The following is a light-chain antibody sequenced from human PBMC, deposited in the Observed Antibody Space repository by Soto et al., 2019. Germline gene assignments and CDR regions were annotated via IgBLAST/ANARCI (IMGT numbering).Light chain of an antibody. CDR1: SYNVGKNL. Sequence: QPVLTQPPSASGTPGQRVTISCSGGSYNVGKNLVYWYQQRPGTAPKLIIFKSNQRPSGVPDRFSGSNSGSSASLAISGLRSEDEADYYCAAWDDSLNALFGTGTKLTVL. CDR2: KSN. J-gene: IGLJ1*01. V-gene: IGLV1-47*01. CDR3: AAWDDSLNAL.